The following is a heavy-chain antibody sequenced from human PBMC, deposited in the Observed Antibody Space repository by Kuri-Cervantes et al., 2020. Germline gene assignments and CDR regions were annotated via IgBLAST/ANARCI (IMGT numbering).Heavy chain of an antibody. Sequence: GESLKISCAASGFTFSSYGMHWVRQAPGKGLEWVAFIRYDGSNKYYADSVKGRFTISRDNSKNTLYLQMNSLRAEDTAVYYCAKESGRYNWNPFDYWGQGTLVTVSS. CDR2: IRYDGSNK. D-gene: IGHD1-20*01. V-gene: IGHV3-30*02. CDR1: GFTFSSYG. J-gene: IGHJ4*02. CDR3: AKESGRYNWNPFDY.